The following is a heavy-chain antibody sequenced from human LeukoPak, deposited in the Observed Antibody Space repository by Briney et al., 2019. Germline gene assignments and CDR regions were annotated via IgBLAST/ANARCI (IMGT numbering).Heavy chain of an antibody. Sequence: GGSLRLSCAGYGFTFSNDGMNWVRQAAGKGLEWVSGISPSGDITYYIDSVKGRFTISRDNAKNSLFLQMNSLRAEDTAVYYCARGDISVTKHFDYWGQGSLVTVSS. CDR1: GFTFSNDG. CDR3: ARGDISVTKHFDY. CDR2: ISPSGDIT. J-gene: IGHJ4*02. D-gene: IGHD1-7*01. V-gene: IGHV3-21*01.